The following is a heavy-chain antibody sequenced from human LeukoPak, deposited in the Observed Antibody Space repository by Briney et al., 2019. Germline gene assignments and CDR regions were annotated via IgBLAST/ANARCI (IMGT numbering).Heavy chain of an antibody. CDR3: ARGKMKGDDFDY. D-gene: IGHD2-21*02. J-gene: IGHJ4*02. CDR1: GYTFTGYY. Sequence: ASVKVSCKASGYTFTGYYMHWVRQAPGQGLEWMGWINPNSGTNYAQKFQGRVTMTRDTSITTAYMELSRLTSDDTAVYYCARGKMKGDDFDYWGQGTLVTVSS. CDR2: INPNSGT. V-gene: IGHV1-2*02.